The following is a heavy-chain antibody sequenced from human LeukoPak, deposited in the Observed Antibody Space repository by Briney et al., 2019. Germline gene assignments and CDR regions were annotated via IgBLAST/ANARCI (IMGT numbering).Heavy chain of an antibody. J-gene: IGHJ5*02. CDR1: VGSISRYY. CDR3: ARVVYCSSTSCYGNWFDP. D-gene: IGHD2-2*01. CDR2: IYYSWST. V-gene: IGHV4-59*01. Sequence: SETLSLTCTVSVGSISRYYWSWIRQPPGKGLEWIGYIYYSWSTNYNPSLKSRVTISVDTSKNQFSLKLSSVTAADTAVYYCARVVYCSSTSCYGNWFDPWGQGTLVTVSS.